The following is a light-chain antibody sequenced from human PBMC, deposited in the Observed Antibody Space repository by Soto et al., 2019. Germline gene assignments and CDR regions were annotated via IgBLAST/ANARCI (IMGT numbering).Light chain of an antibody. CDR1: QSVSSY. CDR3: QQYGSSGT. J-gene: IGKJ1*01. Sequence: EIVLTHSPSTLSLSPVERATLSCGASQSVSSYLAWYQQKPGQAPRLLIYGASNRATGIPDRFSGSGSGTDFTLTISRLEPEDFAVYYCQQYGSSGTFGQGTKVDIK. V-gene: IGKV3-20*01. CDR2: GAS.